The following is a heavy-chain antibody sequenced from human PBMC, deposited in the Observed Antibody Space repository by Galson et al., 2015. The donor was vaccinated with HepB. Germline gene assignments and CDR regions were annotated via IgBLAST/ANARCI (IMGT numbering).Heavy chain of an antibody. V-gene: IGHV3-9*01. CDR1: GFAFDDYA. CDR3: AKGGGFYYGMDV. CDR2: ISWNSGSI. Sequence: SLRLSCAASGFAFDDYAMHWVRQAPGKGLEWVSGISWNSGSIGYADSVKGRFTIPRDNAKNSLYLQMNSLRAEDTALYYCAKGGGFYYGMDVWGQGTTVTVSS. D-gene: IGHD3-16*01. J-gene: IGHJ6*02.